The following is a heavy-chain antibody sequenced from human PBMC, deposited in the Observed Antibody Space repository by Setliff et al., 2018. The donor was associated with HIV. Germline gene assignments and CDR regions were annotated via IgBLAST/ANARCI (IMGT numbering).Heavy chain of an antibody. J-gene: IGHJ1*01. CDR2: INHSGST. D-gene: IGHD2-15*01. V-gene: IGHV4-34*01. CDR3: ARARRAGSGPKYFQH. CDR1: GGSFNGYY. Sequence: ETLSLTCAVYGGSFNGYYWSWIRQPPGKGLEWIGEINHSGSTNYNPSLKSRVTMSVDKSKNQFFLRLSSVTAADTAVYYCARARRAGSGPKYFQHWGQGTLVTVSS.